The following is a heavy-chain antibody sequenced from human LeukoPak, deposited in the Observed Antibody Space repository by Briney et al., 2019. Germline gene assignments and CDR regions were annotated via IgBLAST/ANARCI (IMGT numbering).Heavy chain of an antibody. D-gene: IGHD6-19*01. CDR1: GFTFTTYW. Sequence: GGSLRLSCAASGFTFTTYWMGWVRQAPGKGLEWVANIKQDGSEKYYVDSVKGRFTISRDNAKNSLSLQMNSLRAEDTAVYYCARANTSGWYRAGYFDYWGQGTLVTVSS. J-gene: IGHJ4*02. CDR3: ARANTSGWYRAGYFDY. V-gene: IGHV3-7*01. CDR2: IKQDGSEK.